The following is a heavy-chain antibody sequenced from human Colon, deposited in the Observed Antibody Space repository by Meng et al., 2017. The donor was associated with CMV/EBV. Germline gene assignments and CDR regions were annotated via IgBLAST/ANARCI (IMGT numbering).Heavy chain of an antibody. J-gene: IGHJ5*02. V-gene: IGHV3-66*02. Sequence: GESLKISCAASGFIVSNNMSWVRQAPGKGLEYVSVISSGGSTYYADSVQGRFTISRDNSKNTLYLQMNSLRAEDTAVYYCARDGYYGAWGQGTLVTVSS. CDR3: ARDGYYGA. D-gene: IGHD3-10*01. CDR2: ISSGGST. CDR1: GFIVSNN.